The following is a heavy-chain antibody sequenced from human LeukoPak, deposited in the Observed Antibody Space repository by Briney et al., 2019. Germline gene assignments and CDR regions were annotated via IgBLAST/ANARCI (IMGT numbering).Heavy chain of an antibody. Sequence: SETLSLTCTVSGGSISSYYWSRIRQPPGKGLEWIGYIYTSGSTNYNPSLKSRVTISVDTSKNQFSLKLSSVTAADTAVYYCARHHPAAAGYDAFDIWGQGTMVTVSS. CDR3: ARHHPAAAGYDAFDI. D-gene: IGHD6-13*01. J-gene: IGHJ3*02. V-gene: IGHV4-4*09. CDR1: GGSISSYY. CDR2: IYTSGST.